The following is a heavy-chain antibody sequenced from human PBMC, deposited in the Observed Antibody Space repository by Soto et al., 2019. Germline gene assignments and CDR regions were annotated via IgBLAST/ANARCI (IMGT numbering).Heavy chain of an antibody. D-gene: IGHD4-17*01. CDR1: GGSVSSGSYY. CDR2: IYYSGST. J-gene: IGHJ6*02. V-gene: IGHV4-61*01. CDR3: ARALMTTVTYYYYYGMDV. Sequence: PSETLSLTCTVSGGSVSSGSYYWSWIRQPPGKGLEWIGYIYYSGSTNYNPSLKSRVTISVDTSKNQFSLKLSSVTAADTAVYYCARALMTTVTYYYYYGMDVWGQGTTVTVSS.